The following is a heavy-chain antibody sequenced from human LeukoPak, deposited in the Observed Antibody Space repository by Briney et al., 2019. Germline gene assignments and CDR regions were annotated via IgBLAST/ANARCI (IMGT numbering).Heavy chain of an antibody. CDR3: ARVDSSCLSRSFDY. V-gene: IGHV4-59*01. CDR1: GGSISSYY. CDR2: IYYSGST. Sequence: PSETLSLTCTVSGGSISSYYWSWIRQPPGKGLEWIGYIYYSGSTNYNPSLKSRVTISVDTSKNQFSLKLSSVTAADTAVYYCARVDSSCLSRSFDYWGQGTLVTVSS. D-gene: IGHD6-19*01. J-gene: IGHJ4*02.